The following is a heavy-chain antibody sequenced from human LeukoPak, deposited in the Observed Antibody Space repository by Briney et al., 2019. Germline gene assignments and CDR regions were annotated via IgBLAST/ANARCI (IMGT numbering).Heavy chain of an antibody. V-gene: IGHV1-69*05. CDR2: IIPIFGTA. CDR1: GGTFSRYA. Sequence: SVKVSCKASGGTFSRYAISWVRQAPGQGLEWMGGIIPIFGTANYAQKFQGRVTITTDESTSTAYMELSSLRPEDTAVYYCARHSHNYDFWSGYPLDYWGQGTLVTVSS. CDR3: ARHSHNYDFWSGYPLDY. J-gene: IGHJ4*02. D-gene: IGHD3-3*01.